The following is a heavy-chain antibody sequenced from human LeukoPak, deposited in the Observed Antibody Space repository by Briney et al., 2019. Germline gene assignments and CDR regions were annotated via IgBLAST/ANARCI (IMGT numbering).Heavy chain of an antibody. V-gene: IGHV1-2*02. Sequence: ASVKVSCKASGYTFTGYYMHWVRQAPGQGPEWMGWINPNSGGTNYAQKFQDRVSMTRDTSISTAYMQLSRLRSDDTAVYYCARSYSGYGPYFDYWCQGTLVTVSS. CDR3: ARSYSGYGPYFDY. CDR1: GYTFTGYY. J-gene: IGHJ4*02. D-gene: IGHD5-12*01. CDR2: INPNSGGT.